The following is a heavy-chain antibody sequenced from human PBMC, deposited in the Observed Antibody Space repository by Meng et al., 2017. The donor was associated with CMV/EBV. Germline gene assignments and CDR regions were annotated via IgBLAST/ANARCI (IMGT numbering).Heavy chain of an antibody. D-gene: IGHD7-27*01. CDR3: GRDLTGERDQ. CDR1: GFTFSHYW. V-gene: IGHV3-74*03. Sequence: EQMGGCWGGLVQRGGALRLSCEDSGFTFSHYWMHWVRQVPGEGPVWVSRINTDGSFTPYADSVKGRFTISRDNAKNTLYLHMHGLRVDDSAVYYCGRDLTGERDQWGQGTLVTVSS. CDR2: INTDGSFT. J-gene: IGHJ4*02.